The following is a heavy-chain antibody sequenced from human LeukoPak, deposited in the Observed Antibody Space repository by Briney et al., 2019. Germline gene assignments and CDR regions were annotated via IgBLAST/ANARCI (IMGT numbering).Heavy chain of an antibody. CDR3: ARGPRYSSPYFDY. V-gene: IGHV3-30-3*01. CDR1: GFTFSSYA. CDR2: ISYDGSNK. D-gene: IGHD6-13*01. Sequence: PGGSLRLSCAASGFTFSSYAMHWVRQAPGKGLEWVAVISYDGSNKYYADSVKGRFTISRDNSKNTLYLQMNSLRAEDTAVYYCARGPRYSSPYFDYWGQGTLVTVSS. J-gene: IGHJ4*02.